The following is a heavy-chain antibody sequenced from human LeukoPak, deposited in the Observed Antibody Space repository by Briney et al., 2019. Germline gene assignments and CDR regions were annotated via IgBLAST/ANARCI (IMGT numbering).Heavy chain of an antibody. V-gene: IGHV6-1*01. CDR2: TSYRSKWYN. J-gene: IGHJ5*02. CDR1: GDSVSTNSVA. Sequence: SQTLSLTCAISGDSVSTNSVAWNWIRQSPSRGLEWLGRTSYRSKWYNDYAVSVKSRITITPDTSKNQSSLLVSSVTAADTAVYYCARLHYYNIHFDPWGQGTLVTVSS. D-gene: IGHD3-22*01. CDR3: ARLHYYNIHFDP.